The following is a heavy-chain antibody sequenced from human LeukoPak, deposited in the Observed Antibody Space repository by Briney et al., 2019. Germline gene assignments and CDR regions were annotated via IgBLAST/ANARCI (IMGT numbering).Heavy chain of an antibody. CDR2: INPNSGGT. J-gene: IGHJ3*02. D-gene: IGHD3-22*01. CDR1: GYTFTGYY. CDR3: ARAMHQYYYDSSGEAFDI. V-gene: IGHV1-2*02. Sequence: ASVKVSCKASGYTFTGYYMHWVRQAPGQGLEWMGWINPNSGGTTYGQKFQGRVTMTRDTSISTAYMELSRLRSDDTAVYYCARAMHQYYYDSSGEAFDIWGQGTMVTVSS.